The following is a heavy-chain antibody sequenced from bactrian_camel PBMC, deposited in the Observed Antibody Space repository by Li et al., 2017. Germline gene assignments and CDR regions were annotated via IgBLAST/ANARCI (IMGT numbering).Heavy chain of an antibody. CDR1: GYTYTAGC. CDR3: TYLYCTGRLTVRREDVAY. D-gene: IGHD1*01. J-gene: IGHJ6*01. V-gene: IGHV3S26*01. CDR2: INYDGTS. Sequence: QVQLVESGGGSAEPGGSMRLSCTISGYTYTAGCMGWFRLAPGQEREGVATINYDGTSRYADSVKGRFTISKDNAKNTLYLQMDTLQPEDTAMYYCTYLYCTGRLTVRREDVAYWGQGTQVTVS.